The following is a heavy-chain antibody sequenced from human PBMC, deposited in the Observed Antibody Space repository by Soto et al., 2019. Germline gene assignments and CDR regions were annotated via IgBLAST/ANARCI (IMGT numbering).Heavy chain of an antibody. CDR2: ISGSGRTT. J-gene: IGHJ3*02. V-gene: IGHV3-23*01. CDR1: GFTFSNYA. Sequence: PGGSLRLSCAASGFTFSNYAMSWVRQAPGKGLEWVSTISGSGRTTYYSDSVKNRFTISRDNSYNTLYLQMNSLRAEDTALFYCAKGNKEATIKGHDAFDIWGQGIMVTV. D-gene: IGHD5-12*01. CDR3: AKGNKEATIKGHDAFDI.